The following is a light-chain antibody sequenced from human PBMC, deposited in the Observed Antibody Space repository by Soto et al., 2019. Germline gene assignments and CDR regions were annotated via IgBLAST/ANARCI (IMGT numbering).Light chain of an antibody. CDR3: QTWGTGILV. CDR1: SEHSRNA. Sequence: QAVVTQSPSASASLGASVKLTCTLSSEHSRNAIALHQQQPEKGPRYLMKLNSDGSHSNGAGIPDRFSGSSSGAERYLTISSLQSEDEADYYCQTWGTGILVFGGGTKLTVL. J-gene: IGLJ2*01. CDR2: LNSDGSH. V-gene: IGLV4-69*01.